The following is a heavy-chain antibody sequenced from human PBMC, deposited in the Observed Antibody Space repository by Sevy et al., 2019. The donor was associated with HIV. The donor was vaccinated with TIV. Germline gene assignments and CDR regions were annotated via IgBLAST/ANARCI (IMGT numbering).Heavy chain of an antibody. CDR1: GFTFSIHW. CDR3: ARDTAKAPFDG. D-gene: IGHD5-18*01. Sequence: GGSPRLSCEASGFTFSIHWMSWARQAPGKGLEWVANIKEDGSEKYYVDSVKGRFTISRDNAKNSLYLQMNSLRADDTAVYHCARDTAKAPFDGWGQGTLVTVSS. V-gene: IGHV3-7*01. CDR2: IKEDGSEK. J-gene: IGHJ4*02.